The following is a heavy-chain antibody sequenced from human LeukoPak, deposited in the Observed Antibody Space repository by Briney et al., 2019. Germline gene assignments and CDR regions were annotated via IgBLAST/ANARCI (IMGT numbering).Heavy chain of an antibody. D-gene: IGHD6-6*01. CDR1: GFTFSSYG. V-gene: IGHV3-33*01. CDR3: ARATIEYSSSWFDP. CDR2: IWYDGSNK. Sequence: PGGSLRLSCAASGFTFSSYGMHWVRQAPGKGLEWVAVIWYDGSNKYYADSVKGRFTISRDNSKNTLYLQMNSLRAEDTAVYYCARATIEYSSSWFDPWGQGTLVTVSS. J-gene: IGHJ5*02.